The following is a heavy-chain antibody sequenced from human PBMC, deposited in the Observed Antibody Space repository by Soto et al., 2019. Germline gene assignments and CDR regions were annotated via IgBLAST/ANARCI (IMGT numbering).Heavy chain of an antibody. V-gene: IGHV4-34*01. CDR3: ARGLREYYYDSSGPFDY. Sequence: PSETLSLTCAVYGGSFSDDASSSDWYWNWIRQSPGKGLEWIGEIDRSGRTKYNPSLKSRVSISVDTSKNQFSLKLSSVTAADTAVYYCARGLREYYYDSSGPFDYWGQGTLVTVSS. D-gene: IGHD3-22*01. J-gene: IGHJ4*02. CDR2: IDRSGRT. CDR1: GGSFSDDASSSDWY.